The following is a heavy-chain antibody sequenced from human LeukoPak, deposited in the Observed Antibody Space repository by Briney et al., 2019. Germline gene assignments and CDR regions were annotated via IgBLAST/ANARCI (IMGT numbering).Heavy chain of an antibody. Sequence: PSETLSLTCAVYGGSFSGYYWSWIRQPPGKGLEWIGSIYYSGSTYYNPSLKSRVTISVDTSKNQFSLKLSSVTATDTAVYYCARQDRRDFWSGYYNWFDPWGQGTLVTVSS. CDR2: IYYSGST. CDR3: ARQDRRDFWSGYYNWFDP. CDR1: GGSFSGYY. J-gene: IGHJ5*02. D-gene: IGHD3-3*01. V-gene: IGHV4-34*01.